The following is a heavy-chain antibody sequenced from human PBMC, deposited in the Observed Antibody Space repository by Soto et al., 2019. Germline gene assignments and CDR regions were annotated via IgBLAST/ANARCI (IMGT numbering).Heavy chain of an antibody. D-gene: IGHD2-2*01. V-gene: IGHV3-33*01. J-gene: IGHJ3*02. CDR3: ATDIVVVPAANDAFDI. CDR1: GFTFSSYG. Sequence: QVQLVESGGGVVQPGRSLRLSCAASGFTFSSYGMHWVRQAPGKGLEWVAVIWYDGSNKYYADSVKGRFTISRDNSKNTRYLQMNSLRAEDTAVYYCATDIVVVPAANDAFDIWGQGTMVPVS. CDR2: IWYDGSNK.